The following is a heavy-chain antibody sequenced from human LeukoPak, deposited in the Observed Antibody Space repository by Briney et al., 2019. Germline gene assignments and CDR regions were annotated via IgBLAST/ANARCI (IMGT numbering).Heavy chain of an antibody. CDR2: ISSNGGST. J-gene: IGHJ4*02. V-gene: IGHV3-64*01. CDR3: ARESPRGIVDY. D-gene: IGHD1-26*01. Sequence: RGSLRLSCAASGFSFSNYAMHWVRQAPGKGLEYVSTISSNGGSTYYANSVKGRLTISRDNSKNTMYLQMGSLRAEDMAMYYCARESPRGIVDYWGQGTLVTVSS. CDR1: GFSFSNYA.